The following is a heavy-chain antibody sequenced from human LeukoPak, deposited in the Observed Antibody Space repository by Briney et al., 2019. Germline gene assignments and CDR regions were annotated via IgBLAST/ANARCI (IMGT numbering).Heavy chain of an antibody. D-gene: IGHD3-22*01. CDR1: GGTFSSYA. Sequence: SVKVSCKASGGTFSSYAISWVRQAPGQGLEWMGGIIPIFGTENYAQKFQGRVTITADESTSTAYMELSSLRSEDTAVYYCARDYDSSGYYYAFAYYWGQGTLVTVSS. CDR3: ARDYDSSGYYYAFAYY. V-gene: IGHV1-69*13. CDR2: IIPIFGTE. J-gene: IGHJ4*02.